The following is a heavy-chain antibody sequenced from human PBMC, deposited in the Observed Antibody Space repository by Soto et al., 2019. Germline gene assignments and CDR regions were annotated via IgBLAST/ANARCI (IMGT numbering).Heavy chain of an antibody. J-gene: IGHJ4*02. CDR1: GGSISSYY. CDR3: ARRYGGNFDY. Sequence: SETLSLTCAVYGGSISSYYWSWIRQPPGKGLEWIGYIYYSGSTNYNPSLKSRVSISVDTSKNQFSLKLSSVTAADTAVYYCARRYGGNFDYWGQGTLVTVSS. V-gene: IGHV4-59*01. CDR2: IYYSGST. D-gene: IGHD1-26*01.